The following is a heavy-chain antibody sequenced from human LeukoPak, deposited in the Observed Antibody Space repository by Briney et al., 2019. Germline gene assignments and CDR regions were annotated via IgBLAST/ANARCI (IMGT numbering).Heavy chain of an antibody. CDR1: GYTFSNYG. V-gene: IGHV1-18*01. D-gene: IGHD1-1*01. J-gene: IGHJ4*01. Sequence: ASVKVSCKTSGYTFSNYGISWVRQAPGQGLEWMGWITAYNGNRLYAQRFQGRITLTTDTSTSTSYMELRSLEYDDTAIYYCARDNDKVVDHWGQGALVTVSS. CDR3: ARDNDKVVDH. CDR2: ITAYNGNR.